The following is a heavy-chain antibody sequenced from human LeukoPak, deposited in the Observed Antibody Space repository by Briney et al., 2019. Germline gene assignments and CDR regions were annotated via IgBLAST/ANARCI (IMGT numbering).Heavy chain of an antibody. CDR3: ARDGFGTGSN. CDR2: ISYDGSNK. D-gene: IGHD3-16*01. Sequence: GGSLRLSCAASGFTFSSYAMNWARQAPGKGLEWVAVISYDGSNKYYADSVKGRFTISRDNSKNTLFLQMNSLRAEDTAVYYCARDGFGTGSNWGQGTLVTVSS. V-gene: IGHV3-30*04. CDR1: GFTFSSYA. J-gene: IGHJ4*02.